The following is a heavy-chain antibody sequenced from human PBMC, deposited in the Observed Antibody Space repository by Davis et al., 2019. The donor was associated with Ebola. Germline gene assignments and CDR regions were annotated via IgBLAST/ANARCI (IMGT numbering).Heavy chain of an antibody. J-gene: IGHJ5*02. CDR3: ARGAATVTTGWFDP. D-gene: IGHD4-17*01. Sequence: ASVKVSCKASGYTFTGYYMHWVRQAPGQGLEWMGWINPNSGGTNYAQKFQGWVTMTRDTSISTAYMELSRLRSDDTAVYYCARGAATVTTGWFDPGGQGTLVTVSS. CDR2: INPNSGGT. V-gene: IGHV1-2*04. CDR1: GYTFTGYY.